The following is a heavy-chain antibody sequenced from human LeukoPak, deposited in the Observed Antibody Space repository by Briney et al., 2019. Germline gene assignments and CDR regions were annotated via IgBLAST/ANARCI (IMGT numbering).Heavy chain of an antibody. V-gene: IGHV3-21*01. CDR3: ARDEYYGSGSLFDY. J-gene: IGHJ4*02. D-gene: IGHD3-10*01. CDR1: GLPFSSYS. CDR2: ISSSSSYI. Sequence: GGSLRLSCAASGLPFSSYSMNWVRQAPGKGLEWVSSISSSSSYIYYADSVKGRFTISRDNAKNSLYLQMNSLRAEDTAVYYCARDEYYGSGSLFDYWGQGTLVTVSS.